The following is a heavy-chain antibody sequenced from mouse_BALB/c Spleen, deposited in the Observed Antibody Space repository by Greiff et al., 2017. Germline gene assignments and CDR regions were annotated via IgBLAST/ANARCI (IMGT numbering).Heavy chain of an antibody. V-gene: IGHV5-6-5*01. Sequence: EVNLVESGGGLVKPGGSLKLSCAASGFTFSSYAMSWVRQTPEKRLEWVASISSGGSTYYPDSVKGRFTISRDNARNILYLQMSSLRSEDTAMYYCARDGVDAMDYWGQGTSVTVSS. D-gene: IGHD1-1*02. J-gene: IGHJ4*01. CDR1: GFTFSSYA. CDR3: ARDGVDAMDY. CDR2: ISSGGST.